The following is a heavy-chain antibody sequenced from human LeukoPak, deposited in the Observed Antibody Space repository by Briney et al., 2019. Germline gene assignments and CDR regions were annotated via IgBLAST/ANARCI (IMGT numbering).Heavy chain of an antibody. J-gene: IGHJ6*02. V-gene: IGHV3-66*01. Sequence: GGSLRLSCAASGLTVSSNFMTWVRQAPGKGLEWVSAIYSGGSTFYADSVRGRFNISRDNSKKTVFLQMNSLRVEDTAVYYCASSGTASRGAMDVWGQGTTVTVSS. D-gene: IGHD1-1*01. CDR1: GLTVSSNF. CDR3: ASSGTASRGAMDV. CDR2: IYSGGST.